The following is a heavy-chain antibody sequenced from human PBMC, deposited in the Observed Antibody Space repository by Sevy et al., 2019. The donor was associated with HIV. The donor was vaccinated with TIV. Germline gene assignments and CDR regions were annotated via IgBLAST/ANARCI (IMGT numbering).Heavy chain of an antibody. CDR1: GYYFTGYY. CDR2: INPNGGGT. J-gene: IGHJ4*02. CDR3: ARSVYGSGTYLNDY. V-gene: IGHV1-2*02. D-gene: IGHD3-10*01. Sequence: ASVKVSCKASGYYFTGYYVHWVREAPGQGLEWMGWINPNGGGTNIGQKFHGRVTMSRDTSITTAYMELTRLRSNDTGVYFCARSVYGSGTYLNDYWGQGTLVTVSS.